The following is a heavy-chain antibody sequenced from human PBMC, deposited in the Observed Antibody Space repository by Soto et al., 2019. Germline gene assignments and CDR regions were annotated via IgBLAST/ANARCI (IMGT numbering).Heavy chain of an antibody. CDR2: IYHSGST. Sequence: QVQLQESGPGLVKPSGTLSLTCAVSGGSISSSNWWSWVRQPPGKGLEWIGEIYHSGSTNYNPSLESRVTISVDTSKNQFSLKLSSVTAADTAVYYCARSESGIAAAAYYYYYGMDVWGQGTTVTVSS. D-gene: IGHD6-13*01. V-gene: IGHV4-4*02. J-gene: IGHJ6*02. CDR3: ARSESGIAAAAYYYYYGMDV. CDR1: GGSISSSNW.